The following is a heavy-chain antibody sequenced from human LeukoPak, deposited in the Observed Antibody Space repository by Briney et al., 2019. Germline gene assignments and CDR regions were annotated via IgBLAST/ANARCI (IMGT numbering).Heavy chain of an antibody. CDR3: ATDSGSGWYYYFQH. D-gene: IGHD6-19*01. V-gene: IGHV3-48*02. CDR2: ISSSSSTI. CDR1: GFTFSSYS. Sequence: GGSLRLSCEASGFTFSSYSMNWVRQAPGKGLEWVSYISSSSSTIYNADSVKARFTISRDNAKNLLYLQMDSLRDEDTAVYYCATDSGSGWYYYFQHWGQGTLVTVSS. J-gene: IGHJ1*01.